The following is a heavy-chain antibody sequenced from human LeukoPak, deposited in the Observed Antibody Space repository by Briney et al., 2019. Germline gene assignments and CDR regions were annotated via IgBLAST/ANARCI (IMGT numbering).Heavy chain of an antibody. D-gene: IGHD1-26*01. CDR2: ISWNSGSI. J-gene: IGHJ4*02. V-gene: IGHV3-9*01. Sequence: TGRSLRPSCAASGFTFDDYAMHWVRQAPGKGLEWVSGISWNSGSIGYADSVKGRFTISRDNAKNSLYLQMNSLRAEDTALYYCAKAELLDYFDYWGQGTLVTVSS. CDR1: GFTFDDYA. CDR3: AKAELLDYFDY.